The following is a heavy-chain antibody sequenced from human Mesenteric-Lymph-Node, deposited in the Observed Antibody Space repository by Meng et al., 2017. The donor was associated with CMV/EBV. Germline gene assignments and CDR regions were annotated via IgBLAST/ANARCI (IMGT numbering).Heavy chain of an antibody. CDR2: IYWDDDK. Sequence: QITLKESGPTLVKPTQTLTLTCTFSGFSLSTSGVGVGLICQPPGKALEWLALIYWDDDKCYSPSLKSRLTITKDTSKNQVVLTMTNMDPVDTAPYYCANSSGIAAAGPFYFDYWGQGTLVTVSS. CDR3: ANSSGIAAAGPFYFDY. V-gene: IGHV2-5*02. D-gene: IGHD6-13*01. CDR1: GFSLSTSGVG. J-gene: IGHJ4*02.